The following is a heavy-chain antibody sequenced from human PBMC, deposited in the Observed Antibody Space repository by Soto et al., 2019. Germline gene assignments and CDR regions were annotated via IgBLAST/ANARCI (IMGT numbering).Heavy chain of an antibody. Sequence: EVPLVESGGGLAQPGRSLRLSCAASGFIFDDYAMHWVLQAPGKGLEWVSGISWQSGSIRYADALKGRFTISRDNAKNTLYLQMNSLRVEDTALYYCAKDMFSSSSAATFDYWGQGILVTVSS. J-gene: IGHJ4*02. V-gene: IGHV3-9*01. CDR2: ISWQSGSI. CDR3: AKDMFSSSSAATFDY. D-gene: IGHD6-6*01. CDR1: GFIFDDYA.